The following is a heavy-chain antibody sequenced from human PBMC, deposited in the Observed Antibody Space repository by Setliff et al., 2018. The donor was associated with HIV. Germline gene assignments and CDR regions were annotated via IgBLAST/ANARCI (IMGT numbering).Heavy chain of an antibody. CDR2: ISGYNANT. CDR1: GYTFTTYG. D-gene: IGHD2-8*01. J-gene: IGHJ3*02. CDR3: ATKVHCTNGVCLDAFDT. V-gene: IGHV1-18*01. Sequence: GASVKVSCKASGYTFTTYGLTWVRQAPGQGLEWMGWISGYNANTYYAEKLQGRVTVTIDTSTTTAYMELRSLRSDDTAVYYCATKVHCTNGVCLDAFDTWGQGTMVTVSS.